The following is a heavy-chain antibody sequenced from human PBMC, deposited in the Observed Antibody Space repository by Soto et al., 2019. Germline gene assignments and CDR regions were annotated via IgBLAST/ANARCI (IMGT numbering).Heavy chain of an antibody. CDR3: ARLRSGELPPTY. CDR2: TYPGDSET. Sequence: GESLKISCNGPGYSFTTSCIGWVRQMPGKGLEWIGITYPGDSETRYNPSREGQVTISVDRSVSIAFLQWSSREGSDTAMYYCARLRSGELPPTYWGRGTLVTVSS. D-gene: IGHD1-7*01. J-gene: IGHJ4*03. V-gene: IGHV5-51*01. CDR1: GYSFTTSC.